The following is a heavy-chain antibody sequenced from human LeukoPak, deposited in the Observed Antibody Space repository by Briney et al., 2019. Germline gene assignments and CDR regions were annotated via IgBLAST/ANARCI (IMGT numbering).Heavy chain of an antibody. CDR2: INHSRST. CDR1: GGSFSGYY. Sequence: SETLSLTCAVYGGSFSGYYWSWIRQPPGKGLEWIGEINHSRSTNYNPSLKSRVTISVDTSKNQFSLKLSSVTAADTAVYYCARGAGGSGSYFDYWGQGTLVTVSS. J-gene: IGHJ4*02. V-gene: IGHV4-34*01. CDR3: ARGAGGSGSYFDY. D-gene: IGHD3-10*01.